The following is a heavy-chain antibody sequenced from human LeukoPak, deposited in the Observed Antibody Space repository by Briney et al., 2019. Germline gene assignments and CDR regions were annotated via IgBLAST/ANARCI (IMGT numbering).Heavy chain of an antibody. V-gene: IGHV4-4*07. J-gene: IGHJ6*03. CDR2: IISTGST. CDR3: SREVQLWRQNMYFYYMDA. CDR1: GDSLTYYY. D-gene: IGHD3-16*01. Sequence: PSETLSLTCGFSGDSLTYYYWTWIRQPSGKGLEWIGGIISTGSTNYNPSLKSRVTISVDKSKNQFSLRLSSVTAADTAVYFCSREVQLWRQNMYFYYMDAWGQGTTVIVSS.